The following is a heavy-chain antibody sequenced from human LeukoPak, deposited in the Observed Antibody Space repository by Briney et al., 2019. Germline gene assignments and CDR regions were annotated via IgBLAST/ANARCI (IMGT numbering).Heavy chain of an antibody. J-gene: IGHJ4*02. CDR3: ARGLHYYDSSGPRYDY. CDR2: IFYSGST. V-gene: IGHV4-39*07. CDR1: GGSISTSSYY. D-gene: IGHD3-22*01. Sequence: SETLSLTCTVSGGSISTSSYYWGWVRQPPGKGLEWIGNIFYSGSTYYSPSLKSRVTISLDTSRNQFSLKLGSVTAADTAVYYCARGLHYYDSSGPRYDYWGQGTLVTVSS.